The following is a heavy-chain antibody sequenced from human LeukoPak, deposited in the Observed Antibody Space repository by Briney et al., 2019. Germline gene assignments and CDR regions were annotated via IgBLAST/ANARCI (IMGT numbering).Heavy chain of an antibody. D-gene: IGHD6-13*01. CDR1: GYTFTSYY. Sequence: ASVKVSCKASGYTFTSYYMHWARQAPGQGLEWMGIINPSGGSTSYAQKFQGRVTMTRDTSTSTVYMELSSLRSEDTAVYYCARDLGIAAAGTGFDYWGQGTLVTVSS. V-gene: IGHV1-46*01. J-gene: IGHJ4*02. CDR2: INPSGGST. CDR3: ARDLGIAAAGTGFDY.